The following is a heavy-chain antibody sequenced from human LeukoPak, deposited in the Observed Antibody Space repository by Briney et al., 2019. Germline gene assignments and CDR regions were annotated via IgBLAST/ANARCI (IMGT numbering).Heavy chain of an antibody. J-gene: IGHJ4*02. CDR1: GYTFTAYY. CDR2: INSNSGGT. D-gene: IGHD3-22*01. CDR3: ARGDEVTTMIVTGY. V-gene: IGHV1-2*02. Sequence: GASVKVSCKASGYTFTAYYMYWVRQAPRQGLEWVGWINSNSGGTNYAQKSQGRVTMIRVESISTEYLLLRSLSSDDTSVFYCARGDEVTTMIVTGYWGQGTQVTVPS.